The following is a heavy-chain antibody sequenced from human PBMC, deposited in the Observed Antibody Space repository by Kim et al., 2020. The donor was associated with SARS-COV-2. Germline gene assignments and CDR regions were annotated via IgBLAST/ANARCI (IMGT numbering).Heavy chain of an antibody. Sequence: GESLKISCKGSGYSFTNYWIGWVRQMPGKGLEWMGIIYPDDSDTRYSPSFQGQVIMSADKSISTAYLQWSSLKASDTAMYYCARTYCSGGTCYLGFDYWGRGTLVTVSS. CDR1: GYSFTNYW. J-gene: IGHJ4*02. CDR3: ARTYCSGGTCYLGFDY. V-gene: IGHV5-51*01. CDR2: IYPDDSDT. D-gene: IGHD2-15*01.